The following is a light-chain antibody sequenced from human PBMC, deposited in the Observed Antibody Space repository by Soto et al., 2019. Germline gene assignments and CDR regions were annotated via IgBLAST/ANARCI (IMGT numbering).Light chain of an antibody. Sequence: DIQMTQSPSTLSASVGDRVTITCRASQIISSWLAWYQQKPGKAPKLLIYDASSLETGVPSRFSGSRSGTEFTLTISSLQPEDFATYYCQQYRTVGQGTKVDIK. CDR1: QIISSW. V-gene: IGKV1-5*01. CDR2: DAS. J-gene: IGKJ1*01. CDR3: QQYRT.